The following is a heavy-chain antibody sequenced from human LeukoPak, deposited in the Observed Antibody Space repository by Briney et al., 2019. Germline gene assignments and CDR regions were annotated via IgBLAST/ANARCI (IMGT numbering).Heavy chain of an antibody. V-gene: IGHV5-51*01. CDR1: GYSFASYW. CDR3: ARGPSGKYSSGWYLS. J-gene: IGHJ5*02. CDR2: IYPGDSDT. Sequence: KYGESLKISCKGSGYSFASYWIGWVRQMPGKGQEWMGIIYPGDSDTRYSPSFQGQVTISADKSISTAYLQWSSLKASDTAMYYCARGPSGKYSSGWYLSWGQGTLVTVSS. D-gene: IGHD6-19*01.